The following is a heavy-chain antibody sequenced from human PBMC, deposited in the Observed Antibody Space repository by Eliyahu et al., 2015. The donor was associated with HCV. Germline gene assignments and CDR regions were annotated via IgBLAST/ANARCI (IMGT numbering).Heavy chain of an antibody. CDR1: NGSVSRGGYF. CDR3: ARGGDNGDYVEY. CDR2: IYYVGST. D-gene: IGHD4-17*01. V-gene: IGHV4-31*03. J-gene: IGHJ4*02. Sequence: QVQLQESGPRLVKPSQTLSLTCTVSNGSVSRGGYFWTWIRQRPGKGLEWIGYIYYVGSTSYNPSLKSRVTISVDTSKNHFSLKLSSVTAADTAVYYCARGGDNGDYVEYWGQGTLVTVSS.